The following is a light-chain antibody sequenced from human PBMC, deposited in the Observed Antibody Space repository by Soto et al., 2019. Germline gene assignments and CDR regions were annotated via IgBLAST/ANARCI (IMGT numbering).Light chain of an antibody. CDR1: SSDIGYNY. CDR3: SSYTSINTLL. V-gene: IGLV2-14*01. CDR2: EVS. Sequence: QSALTQPASVSGSPGQSITISCTGTSSDIGYNYVSWYQQHPGKAPKLVIFEVSNRPSGVSTRFSGSKSGNTASLTISGRQAEDEADYYCSSYTSINTLLFGGGTKLTVL. J-gene: IGLJ2*01.